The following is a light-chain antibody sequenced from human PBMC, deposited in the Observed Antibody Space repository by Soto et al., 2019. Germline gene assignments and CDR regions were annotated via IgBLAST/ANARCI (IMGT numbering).Light chain of an antibody. CDR3: QQYNNWPLT. V-gene: IGKV3-11*01. J-gene: IGKJ4*01. CDR2: DAS. Sequence: EIGLTQSAATLSLSPGERATLSCRASQSVSSYLAWYQQKNGQAPRLLIYDASNRATGIPARFSGSGYGTDVNLTISSLQSEDLAVYYCQQYNNWPLTFGGGTKVDIK. CDR1: QSVSSY.